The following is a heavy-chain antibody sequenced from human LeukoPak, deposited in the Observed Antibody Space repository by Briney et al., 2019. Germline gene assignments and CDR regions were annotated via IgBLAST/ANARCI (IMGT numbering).Heavy chain of an antibody. CDR1: GGSISSYY. V-gene: IGHV4-4*07. Sequence: SETLSLTCTVSGGSISSYYWSWIRQPAGKGREWIGRIYTSGSTNYNPSLKSRVTISVDKSKNQFSLKLSSVTAADTAVYYCARDLGTSNYGYWGQGTLVTVSS. CDR2: IYTSGST. CDR3: ARDLGTSNYGY. J-gene: IGHJ4*02. D-gene: IGHD4-11*01.